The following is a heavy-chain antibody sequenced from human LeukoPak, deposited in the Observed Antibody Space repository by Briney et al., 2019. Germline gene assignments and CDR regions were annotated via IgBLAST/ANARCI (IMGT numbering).Heavy chain of an antibody. Sequence: GGSLRLSCAASGFTFSSYGMHWVRQAPGKGLEWVAVISYDGTNKYYADSVKGRFTISRDNSKNTLYLQMNSLRSDDTAVYYCARDVREGYCSGGSCHSRYYFDYWGQGTLVTVSS. CDR2: ISYDGTNK. D-gene: IGHD2-15*01. CDR1: GFTFSSYG. CDR3: ARDVREGYCSGGSCHSRYYFDY. V-gene: IGHV3-30*03. J-gene: IGHJ4*02.